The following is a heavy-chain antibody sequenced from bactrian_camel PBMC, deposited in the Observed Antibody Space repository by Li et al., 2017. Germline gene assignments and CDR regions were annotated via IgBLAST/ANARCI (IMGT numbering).Heavy chain of an antibody. J-gene: IGHJ4*01. CDR3: VACSSKVRVYDYDF. D-gene: IGHD5*01. Sequence: HVQLVESGGGSVKSGGSLTLSCAASGAIYRVACMAWFRQVPGKEREGVAAIYTDFSGAHTTYYADSMEGRFTISLDKAENTLYLQMSNLETEDTAVYYCVACSSKVRVYDYDFWGQGTQVTVS. CDR2: IYTDFSGAHTT. CDR1: GAIYRVAC. V-gene: IGHV3S54*01.